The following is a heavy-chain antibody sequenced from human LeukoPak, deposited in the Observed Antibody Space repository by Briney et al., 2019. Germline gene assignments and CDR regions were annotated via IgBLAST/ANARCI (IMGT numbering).Heavy chain of an antibody. V-gene: IGHV4-34*01. D-gene: IGHD4-17*01. CDR1: GGSFSGYY. CDR2: INHSGST. CDR3: ARGPPYGDFDY. J-gene: IGHJ4*02. Sequence: SETPSLTCAVYGGSFSGYYWSWIRQPPGKGLEWIGEINHSGSTNYNPSLKSRVTISVDTSKNQFSLKLSSVTAADTAVYYCARGPPYGDFDYWGQGTLVTVSS.